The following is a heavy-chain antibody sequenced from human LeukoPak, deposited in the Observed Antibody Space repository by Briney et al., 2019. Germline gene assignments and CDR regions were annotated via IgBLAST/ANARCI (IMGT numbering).Heavy chain of an antibody. CDR3: ARGQVEWLRFGIYGP. V-gene: IGHV4-34*01. D-gene: IGHD5-12*01. J-gene: IGHJ5*02. Sequence: PSETLSLTCAVYGGSFSGYYWSWLPQPPGKGLEWIGEINHSGSTNYNPSLKSRVTISVDTSKNQFSLKLSSVTAADTAVYYCARGQVEWLRFGIYGPWGQGTLVTVSS. CDR1: GGSFSGYY. CDR2: INHSGST.